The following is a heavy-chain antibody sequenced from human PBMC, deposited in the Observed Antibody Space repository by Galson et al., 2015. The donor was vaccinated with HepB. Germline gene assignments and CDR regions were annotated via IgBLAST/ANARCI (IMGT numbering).Heavy chain of an antibody. J-gene: IGHJ5*02. CDR2: ISAYSGNT. CDR3: ARLTHHHDYSGYYLT. V-gene: IGHV1-18*01. Sequence: SVKVSCKASGYTFINYGITWVRQAPGQGLEWMGWISAYSGNTNYAQKLQGRVTMTTDTSTSTAYMELRSLRSDDTAVYYCARLTHHHDYSGYYLTWGQGTLVTVSS. CDR1: GYTFINYG. D-gene: IGHD3-22*01.